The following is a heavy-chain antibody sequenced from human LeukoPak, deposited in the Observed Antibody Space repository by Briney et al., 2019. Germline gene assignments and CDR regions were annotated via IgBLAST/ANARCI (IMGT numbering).Heavy chain of an antibody. J-gene: IGHJ3*02. Sequence: AASVKVSCKASGYTFTSYDFNWVRQATGQRPEWMGWMSPNSGDTGYAQKFQGRVTMTRDTSTSTVYMELSSLRSEDTAVYYCARGSIVGAKTLGFGAFDIWGQGTMVTVSS. V-gene: IGHV1-8*01. CDR3: ARGSIVGAKTLGFGAFDI. CDR1: GYTFTSYD. CDR2: MSPNSGDT. D-gene: IGHD1-26*01.